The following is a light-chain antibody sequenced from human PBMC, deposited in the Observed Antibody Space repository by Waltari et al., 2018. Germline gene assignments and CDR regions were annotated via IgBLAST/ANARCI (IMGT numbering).Light chain of an antibody. J-gene: IGLJ6*01. Sequence: TVVTQEPSLSVSPGGTVTPTCGLSSGSVSTSIYPSWYQQTPGQAPRTLIYSTNTRPSGVPDRFSGSILGNKAALTITGAQADDESDYYCMLYMGGGIYVFGTGTKLTVL. V-gene: IGLV8-61*01. CDR3: MLYMGGGIYV. CDR2: STN. CDR1: SGSVSTSIY.